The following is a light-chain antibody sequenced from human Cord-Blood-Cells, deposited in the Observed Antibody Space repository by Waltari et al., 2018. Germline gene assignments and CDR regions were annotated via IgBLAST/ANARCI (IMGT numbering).Light chain of an antibody. CDR1: QSVSSN. V-gene: IGKV3-15*01. Sequence: EIVMTQSPATLSVSPGERATLSCRASQSVSSNLAWYQQKPGQAPRLRIYGASTRATGIPARCSGSGSGTEVTLTISSLQSEDFAVYYCQQYNNWPVFGGGTKVEIK. CDR2: GAS. CDR3: QQYNNWPV. J-gene: IGKJ4*01.